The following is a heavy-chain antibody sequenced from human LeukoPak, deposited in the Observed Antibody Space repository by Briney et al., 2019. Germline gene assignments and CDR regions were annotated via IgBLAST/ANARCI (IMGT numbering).Heavy chain of an antibody. J-gene: IGHJ4*02. V-gene: IGHV4-38-2*02. D-gene: IGHD5-24*01. Sequence: PSETRSLTCTVSGSSISSSYYGAWIRQPPGKGLEWIATISHSGSTYYNPSLKSRVTISADTSQNQHSLRLNSVTVADTAVYSCARVNTVMATFDYWGQGTPVTVSS. CDR1: GSSISSSYY. CDR2: ISHSGST. CDR3: ARVNTVMATFDY.